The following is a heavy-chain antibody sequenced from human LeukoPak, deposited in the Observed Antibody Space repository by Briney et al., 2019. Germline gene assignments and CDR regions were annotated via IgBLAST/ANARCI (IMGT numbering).Heavy chain of an antibody. CDR2: ISYDGSNK. J-gene: IGHJ4*02. D-gene: IGHD1-26*01. V-gene: IGHV3-30-3*01. Sequence: GGSLRLSCAASGFTFSSYAMHWVRQAPGKGLEWVAVISYDGSNKYYADSVKGRFTISRDNSKNTLYLQMNSLRAEDTAVYYCARSRSRLWELLLGYFDYWGQGTLVTVSS. CDR1: GFTFSSYA. CDR3: ARSRSRLWELLLGYFDY.